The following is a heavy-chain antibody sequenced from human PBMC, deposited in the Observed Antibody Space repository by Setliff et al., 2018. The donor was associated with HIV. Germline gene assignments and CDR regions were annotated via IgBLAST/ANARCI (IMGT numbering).Heavy chain of an antibody. D-gene: IGHD6-25*01. CDR1: GGSVYTASYY. V-gene: IGHV4-39*01. J-gene: IGHJ4*02. CDR3: ARRRLVGYSFDY. CDR2: FYFGRTT. Sequence: SETLSLTCTVSGGSVYTASYYWAWVRQPPGKGLEWIGTFYFGRTTYYNPSLESRVTLSVDTAKNQLSLKVTSVTAADTAIYYCARRRLVGYSFDYWGQGTLVTVSS.